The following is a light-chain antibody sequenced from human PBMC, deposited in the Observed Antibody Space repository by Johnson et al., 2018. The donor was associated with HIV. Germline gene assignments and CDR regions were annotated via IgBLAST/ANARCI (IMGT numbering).Light chain of an antibody. CDR1: TSNIGNNY. CDR3: GTWDSSLSAGV. CDR2: ENN. Sequence: QSVLTQPPSVSAAPGQKVTISCSGSTSNIGNNYVSWFQQLPGTAPKLLIYENNEQPSGIPDRFSGSKSGTSATLGITGLQPGDEADYYCGTWDSSLSAGVFGTGTKVTVL. V-gene: IGLV1-51*02. J-gene: IGLJ1*01.